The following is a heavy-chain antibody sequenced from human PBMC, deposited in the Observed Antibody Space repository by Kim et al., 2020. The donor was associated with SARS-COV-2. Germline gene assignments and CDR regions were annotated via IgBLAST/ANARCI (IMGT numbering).Heavy chain of an antibody. D-gene: IGHD3-10*01. CDR3: ATGVEGITMVRGVGAFDY. CDR2: IYYSGST. Sequence: SETLSLTCTVSGGSISSSSYYWGWIRQPPGKGLEWIGSIYYSGSTYYNPSLKSRVTISVDTSKNQFSLKLSSVTAADTAVYYCATGVEGITMVRGVGAFDYWGQGTLVTVSS. CDR1: GGSISSSSYY. J-gene: IGHJ4*02. V-gene: IGHV4-39*01.